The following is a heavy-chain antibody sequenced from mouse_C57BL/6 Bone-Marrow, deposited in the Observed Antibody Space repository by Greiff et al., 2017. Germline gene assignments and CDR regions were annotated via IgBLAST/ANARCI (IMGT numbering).Heavy chain of an antibody. V-gene: IGHV1-59*01. D-gene: IGHD1-1*01. CDR1: GYTFTSYW. J-gene: IGHJ2*01. Sequence: QVQLQQPGAELVRPGTSVKLSCKASGYTFTSYWMHWVQQRPGQGLEWIGVIDPSDSYTNYNHKFKGKATLTVDTSSSTAYMQLRSLTSEDSAVYYCARSYYYRSNWIYWGQGTTLTVSS. CDR3: ARSYYYRSNWIY. CDR2: IDPSDSYT.